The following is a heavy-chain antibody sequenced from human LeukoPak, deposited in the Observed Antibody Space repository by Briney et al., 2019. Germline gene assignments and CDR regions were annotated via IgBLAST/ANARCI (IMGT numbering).Heavy chain of an antibody. CDR3: AKEIDSSGWYRGGSDY. CDR2: ISGSGGNT. V-gene: IGHV3-23*01. D-gene: IGHD6-19*01. Sequence: GGSLRLSCAASGFTFINYAMNWVRQAPGKGLEWVSAISGSGGNTYYADSVKGRFTIFRDYSKNTVYLQMNSLRAEDTAVYYCAKEIDSSGWYRGGSDYWGQGTLVTVSS. CDR1: GFTFINYA. J-gene: IGHJ4*02.